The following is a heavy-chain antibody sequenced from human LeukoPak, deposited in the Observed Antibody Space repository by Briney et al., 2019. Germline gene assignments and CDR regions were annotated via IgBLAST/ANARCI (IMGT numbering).Heavy chain of an antibody. CDR1: GGSISSYY. Sequence: SETLSLTCTVSGGSISSYYWSWIRQPPGKGLEWIGYIYYSGSTNYNPSLKSRVTMSVDMSKSQFSLELNSVTAADTAIYYCAREYGDFDYWGQGTLVTVSS. D-gene: IGHD4-17*01. CDR3: AREYGDFDY. J-gene: IGHJ4*02. CDR2: IYYSGST. V-gene: IGHV4-59*12.